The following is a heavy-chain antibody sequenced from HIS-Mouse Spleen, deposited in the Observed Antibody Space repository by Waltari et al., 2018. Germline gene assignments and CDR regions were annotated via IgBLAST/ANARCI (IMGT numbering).Heavy chain of an antibody. V-gene: IGHV3-30-3*01. J-gene: IGHJ4*02. CDR1: GFTFSSYA. D-gene: IGHD6-13*01. CDR2: ISYDGSNK. CDR3: ARGGIAAAGGPFDY. Sequence: QVQLVESGGGVVQPGRSLRLSCAASGFTFSSYAMHWVRQAPGKGLEWVAVISYDGSNKYYADSVKGRFTISRENSKNTLYLQMNSLRAEDTAVYYCARGGIAAAGGPFDYWGQGTLVTVSS.